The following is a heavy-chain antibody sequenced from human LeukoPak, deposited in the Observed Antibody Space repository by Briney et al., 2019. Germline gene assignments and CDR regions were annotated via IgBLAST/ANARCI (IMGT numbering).Heavy chain of an antibody. D-gene: IGHD3-10*01. Sequence: GGSLRLSCAASGFTFSSYGMHWVRQAPGKGLEWVAFIRYDGSNKYYADSVKGRFTISRDNSKNPLYLQMNSLRAEDTAVYYCAKASRSYGSGSYISPFDYWGQGTLVTVPS. CDR1: GFTFSSYG. CDR3: AKASRSYGSGSYISPFDY. J-gene: IGHJ4*02. V-gene: IGHV3-30*02. CDR2: IRYDGSNK.